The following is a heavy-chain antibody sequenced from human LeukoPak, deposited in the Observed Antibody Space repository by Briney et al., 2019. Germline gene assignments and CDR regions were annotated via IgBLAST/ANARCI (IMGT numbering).Heavy chain of an antibody. CDR1: GFTFSSYG. J-gene: IGHJ4*02. Sequence: GGSLRLSCAASGFTFSSYGMHWVRQAPGKGLEWVAVISYDGSNKYYADSVKGRFTISRDNAMNSLYLQMNSLRVEDTAVYYCARDPGIAAAGTVGYFDSWGQGILVTVSS. V-gene: IGHV3-30*12. D-gene: IGHD6-13*01. CDR3: ARDPGIAAAGTVGYFDS. CDR2: ISYDGSNK.